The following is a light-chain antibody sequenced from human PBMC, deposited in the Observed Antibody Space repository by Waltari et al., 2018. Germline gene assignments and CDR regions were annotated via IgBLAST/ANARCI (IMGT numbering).Light chain of an antibody. CDR3: QHYVSLPAT. CDR1: QSVSRT. Sequence: SCRASQSVSRTLAWYQQKPGQAPRLLIYGASTRATGIPERFSGGGSGTDFSLTISRLEPEDFGVYYCQHYVSLPATFGQGTKVEIK. J-gene: IGKJ1*01. V-gene: IGKV3-20*01. CDR2: GAS.